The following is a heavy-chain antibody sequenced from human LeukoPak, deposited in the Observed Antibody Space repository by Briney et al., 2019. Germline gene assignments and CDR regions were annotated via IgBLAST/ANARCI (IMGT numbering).Heavy chain of an antibody. CDR3: ARGRLARSPYFDY. CDR1: GYSISSGYY. CDR2: IYHSGRT. J-gene: IGHJ4*02. Sequence: SETLSLTCNVSGYSISSGYYWGWIRQPPAKGLEWIGSIYHSGRTHYNPSLKSRVTISVETSKNQFSLNLSSVTAADTAVYYCARGRLARSPYFDYWGQGTLVTVSS. D-gene: IGHD6-19*01. V-gene: IGHV4-38-2*02.